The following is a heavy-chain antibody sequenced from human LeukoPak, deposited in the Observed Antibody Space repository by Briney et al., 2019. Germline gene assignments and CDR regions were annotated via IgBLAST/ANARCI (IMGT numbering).Heavy chain of an antibody. CDR2: ITSDGSTT. CDR3: ARAAYSSGWYDY. V-gene: IGHV3-74*01. Sequence: GGSLRLSCAASGFTFSNYWMHWVRQASGKGLVWVSHITSDGSTTSYADSVKGRFTISSDNAKNTLYLQMNSLSAEDTAVYYCARAAYSSGWYDYWGQGTLVTVSS. CDR1: GFTFSNYW. J-gene: IGHJ4*02. D-gene: IGHD6-19*01.